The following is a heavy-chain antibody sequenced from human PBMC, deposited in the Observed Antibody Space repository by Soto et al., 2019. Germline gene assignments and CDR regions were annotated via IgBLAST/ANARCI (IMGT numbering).Heavy chain of an antibody. V-gene: IGHV2-5*02. CDR1: GFSLSTSGVG. CDR3: AHVPSMIVVVIEYYSDY. Sequence: QITLKESGPTLVKPTQTLTLTCTFSGFSLSTSGVGVGWIRQPPGKALEWLALIYWDDDKRYSPSLKSRLTITKDTSKNQVVLTMTNMDPVDTATYYCAHVPSMIVVVIEYYSDYWGQGTLVTVSS. D-gene: IGHD3-22*01. J-gene: IGHJ4*02. CDR2: IYWDDDK.